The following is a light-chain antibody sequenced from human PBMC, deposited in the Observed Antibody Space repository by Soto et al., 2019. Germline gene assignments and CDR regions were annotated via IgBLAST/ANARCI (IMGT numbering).Light chain of an antibody. CDR2: DAS. V-gene: IGKV3-11*01. Sequence: EIVLTQSPATLSLSPGARATLSCRASQSVSSYLAWYQQKPGQAPRLLLYDASNRATGITARFSGSGSGTDFSLTISSLEPEDFAVYYCQQRSNWPPGSTFGGGTKVEIK. CDR3: QQRSNWPPGST. CDR1: QSVSSY. J-gene: IGKJ4*01.